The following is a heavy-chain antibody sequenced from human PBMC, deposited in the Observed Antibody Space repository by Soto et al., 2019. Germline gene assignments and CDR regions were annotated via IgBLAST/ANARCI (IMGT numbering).Heavy chain of an antibody. CDR1: GGSINNYY. CDR2: IYYRGST. J-gene: IGHJ4*02. D-gene: IGHD1-7*01. CDR3: AIFMGNSGAPTYFDY. V-gene: IGHV4-59*01. Sequence: QVQLQASGPGLVKPSETLSLTCTVSGGSINNYYWSWIRQPPGKGLEWIGYIYYRGSTNYNPSLKSRVSISVETSKNQFSLKLSSVTTAETAVYYCAIFMGNSGAPTYFDYWGQGTLVTVSS.